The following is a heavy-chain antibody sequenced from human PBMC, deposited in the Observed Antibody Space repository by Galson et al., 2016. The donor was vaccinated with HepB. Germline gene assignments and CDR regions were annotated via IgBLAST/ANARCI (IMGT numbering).Heavy chain of an antibody. V-gene: IGHV3-7*02. CDR3: ALGQGFLADS. CDR1: GFTFKNYW. CDR2: IKEDGSDK. Sequence: SLRLSCAASGFTFKNYWMTWVRQAPGRGLEWVANIKEDGSDKHYVDSVRGRFTISGDNAKNSVYLQLNSLRADDTAVYYCALGQGFLADSWGQGTLVTVSS. J-gene: IGHJ4*02.